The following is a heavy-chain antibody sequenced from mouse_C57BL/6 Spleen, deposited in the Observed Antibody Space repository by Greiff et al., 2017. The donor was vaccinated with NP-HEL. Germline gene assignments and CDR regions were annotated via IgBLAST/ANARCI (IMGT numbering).Heavy chain of an antibody. CDR3: ARHEENYYGSSLFAY. D-gene: IGHD1-1*01. CDR2: FYPGSGSL. J-gene: IGHJ3*01. CDR1: GYTFTEYT. Sequence: LVESGAELVKPGASVKLSCKASGYTFTEYTIHWVKQRSGQGLEWIGWFYPGSGSLQYNEKFKDKATLTADKSSSTVYIVLSRLTSEDSAVYFCARHEENYYGSSLFAYWGQGTLVTVSA. V-gene: IGHV1-62-2*01.